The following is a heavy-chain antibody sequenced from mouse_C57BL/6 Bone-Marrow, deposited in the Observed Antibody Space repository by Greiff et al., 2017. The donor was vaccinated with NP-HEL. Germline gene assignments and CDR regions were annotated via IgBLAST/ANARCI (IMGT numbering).Heavy chain of an antibody. CDR2: IDPSDSYT. CDR3: ASGPPHYSAWFAY. CDR1: GYTFTSYW. J-gene: IGHJ3*01. Sequence: QVQLQQPGAELVMPGASVKLSCKASGYTFTSYWMHWVKQRPGQGLEWIGEIDPSDSYTNYNQKFKGKSTLTVDKSSSTAYMQLSSLTSEDSAVYYCASGPPHYSAWFAYWGQGTLVTVSA. D-gene: IGHD1-1*01. V-gene: IGHV1-69*01.